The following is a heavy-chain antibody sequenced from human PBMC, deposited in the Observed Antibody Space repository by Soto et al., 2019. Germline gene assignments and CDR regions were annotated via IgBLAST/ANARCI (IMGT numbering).Heavy chain of an antibody. CDR2: ISGSGGST. CDR3: AKVGSFFAVAGKGFDY. CDR1: GFTFSSYA. D-gene: IGHD6-19*01. J-gene: IGHJ4*02. V-gene: IGHV3-23*01. Sequence: PGGSLRLSCAASGFTFSSYAMSWVRQAPGKGLEWVSAISGSGGSTYYADSVKGRFTISRDNSKNTLYLQMNSLRAEDTAVYYCAKVGSFFAVAGKGFDYWGQGTLVTVSS.